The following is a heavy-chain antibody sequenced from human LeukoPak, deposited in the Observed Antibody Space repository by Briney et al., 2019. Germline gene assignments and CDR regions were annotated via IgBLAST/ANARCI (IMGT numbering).Heavy chain of an antibody. J-gene: IGHJ4*02. Sequence: GGSLRLSCAASGFSFSSYEMTWVRQAPGKGLEWLSYISSSGSTVHYADSVQGRFTTSRDNAKNSLYLQMNSLRAEDTAVYYCARSHRTDYWGQGTLVTVPS. CDR2: ISSSGSTV. CDR1: GFSFSSYE. CDR3: ARSHRTDY. V-gene: IGHV3-48*03.